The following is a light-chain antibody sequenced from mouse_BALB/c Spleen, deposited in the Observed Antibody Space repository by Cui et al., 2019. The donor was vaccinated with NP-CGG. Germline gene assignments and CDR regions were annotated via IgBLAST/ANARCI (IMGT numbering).Light chain of an antibody. CDR2: GTN. CDR1: TGAVTTSNY. J-gene: IGLJ1*01. V-gene: IGLV1*01. CDR3: ALWYSNHWV. Sequence: AVVTHESALITSPGETVTRTCRTSTGAVTTSNYANWVQEKPDHLFTGLIGGTNNRAPGVPARFSGSLIGDKAALTITGAQTEDEAIYFCALWYSNHWVFGGGTKLTVL.